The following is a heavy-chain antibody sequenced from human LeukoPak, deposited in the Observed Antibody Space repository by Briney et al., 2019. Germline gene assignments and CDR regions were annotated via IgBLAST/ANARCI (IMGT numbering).Heavy chain of an antibody. D-gene: IGHD5-24*01. J-gene: IGHJ3*02. CDR1: GYTLTELS. CDR3: ATLRRDGYNWHDAFDI. Sequence: ASVKVSCKVSGYTLTELSMHWVRQAPGKGLEWVGGFDPEDGETIYAQKFQGRVTMTEDTSTDTAYMELSSLRSEDTAVYYCATLRRDGYNWHDAFDIWGQGTMVTVSS. CDR2: FDPEDGET. V-gene: IGHV1-24*01.